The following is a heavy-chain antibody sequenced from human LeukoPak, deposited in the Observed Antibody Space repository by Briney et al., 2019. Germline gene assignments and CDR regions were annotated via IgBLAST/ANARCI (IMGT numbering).Heavy chain of an antibody. CDR1: GYSINSGYY. J-gene: IGHJ3*02. Sequence: SETLSLTCAVSGYSINSGYYWGWTRQPPGKGLEWIGNIYHSWRTYYNPSLKSRVTISVDTSKNQFSLKLSSVTAADTAVYYCARILGAYCSGGSCPDAFDIWGQGTMVTVSS. V-gene: IGHV4-38-2*01. CDR2: IYHSWRT. CDR3: ARILGAYCSGGSCPDAFDI. D-gene: IGHD2-15*01.